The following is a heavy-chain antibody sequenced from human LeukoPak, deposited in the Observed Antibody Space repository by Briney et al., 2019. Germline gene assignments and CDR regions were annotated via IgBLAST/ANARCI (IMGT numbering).Heavy chain of an antibody. CDR2: ISSSGGST. J-gene: IGHJ4*02. D-gene: IGHD5-18*01. Sequence: PGGSLRLSCAASGFTFSNYDIYWVRQAPGKGLEWVSDISSSGGSTYYADSVKGRFTISRDNSKNSLFLQMNSLRAEDTAIYYCAKDRERRRDIGPSGYTDYWGQGTLVTVSS. CDR1: GFTFSNYD. V-gene: IGHV3-23*01. CDR3: AKDRERRRDIGPSGYTDY.